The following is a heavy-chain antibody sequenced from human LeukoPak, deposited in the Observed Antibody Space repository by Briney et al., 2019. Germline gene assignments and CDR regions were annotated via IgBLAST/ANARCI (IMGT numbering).Heavy chain of an antibody. J-gene: IGHJ3*02. D-gene: IGHD5-12*01. CDR1: GFSFSSYS. V-gene: IGHV3-21*01. CDR2: ISSSSRYR. Sequence: GGSLRLSCAASGFSFSSYSMNWVRQAPGKGLEWVSSISSSSRYRYYAASVKGRFTISRDNAKNSLYLQMNSLRAEDTAVYYCARVKEASAFDIWGQGTTVTVSS. CDR3: ARVKEASAFDI.